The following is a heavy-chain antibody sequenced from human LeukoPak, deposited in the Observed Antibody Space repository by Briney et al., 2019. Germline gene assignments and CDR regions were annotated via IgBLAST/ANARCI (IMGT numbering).Heavy chain of an antibody. V-gene: IGHV3-30*04. CDR2: ISYDGGNK. CDR3: ARAGRFDAFDT. Sequence: PGGSLRLSCAASGFTFSSYAMHWVRQAPGKGLEWVAVISYDGGNKYYADSVKGRFTISRDNSKNTLYLQMNSLRAEDTAVYYCARAGRFDAFDTWGQGTMVTVSS. CDR1: GFTFSSYA. D-gene: IGHD3-10*01. J-gene: IGHJ3*02.